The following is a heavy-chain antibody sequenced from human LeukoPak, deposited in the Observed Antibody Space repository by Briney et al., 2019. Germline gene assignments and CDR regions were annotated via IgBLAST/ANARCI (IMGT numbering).Heavy chain of an antibody. CDR3: ARGPMYYDFWSGYYTGDYFDY. V-gene: IGHV1-8*01. Sequence: GASVKVSCKASGYTFTSYDINWVRKATGQGLEWMGWMNPNSGNTGYAQKFQGRVTMTRNTSISTAYMELSSLRSEDTAVYYCARGPMYYDFWSGYYTGDYFDYWGQGTLVTVSS. J-gene: IGHJ4*02. D-gene: IGHD3-3*01. CDR1: GYTFTSYD. CDR2: MNPNSGNT.